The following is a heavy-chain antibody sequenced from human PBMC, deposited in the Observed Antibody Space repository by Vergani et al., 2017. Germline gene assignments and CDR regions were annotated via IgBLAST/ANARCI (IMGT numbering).Heavy chain of an antibody. CDR1: GYTFTSYG. V-gene: IGHV1-18*01. D-gene: IGHD3-10*01. CDR2: ISAYIGNT. Sequence: QVQLVQSGAEVKKPGASVKVSCKASGYTFTSYGISWVRQAPGQGLEWMGWISAYIGNTNFAQKLQGRVTMTADRSTSTAYMELRSLRSVDTAVYYCASAAITMFRGVIKRPCGMDFWGQGTTVTVSS. CDR3: ASAAITMFRGVIKRPCGMDF. J-gene: IGHJ6*02.